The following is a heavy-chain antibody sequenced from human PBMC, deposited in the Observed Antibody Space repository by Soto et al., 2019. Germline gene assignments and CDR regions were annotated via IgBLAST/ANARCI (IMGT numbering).Heavy chain of an antibody. CDR1: GFSVSDQY. CDR2: TRNKVYSYTT. Sequence: EVQLVESGGGLVQPGGSLRLSCAASGFSVSDQYIDWVRQAPGKGLEWICRTRNKVYSYTTEYAASVKGRFTISRDDSQISLFLQMDSLTTEDTAVYFCASSWGDLRYFDYWGQGTLVTVSS. CDR3: ASSWGDLRYFDY. D-gene: IGHD3-16*01. V-gene: IGHV3-72*01. J-gene: IGHJ4*02.